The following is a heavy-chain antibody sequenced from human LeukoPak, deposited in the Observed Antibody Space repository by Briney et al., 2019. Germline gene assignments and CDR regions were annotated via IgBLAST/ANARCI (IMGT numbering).Heavy chain of an antibody. CDR2: IYNGVNT. V-gene: IGHV4-61*01. Sequence: SETLSLTCTVSGASVSSASYWSWIRQPPGKGVEWIAHIYNGVNTNYSPSLKSRVTISVDTSKNQFSLRLNSVTAADTAVYYCARSRAFNSGAFDPWGQGSLVTVSS. J-gene: IGHJ5*02. CDR1: GASVSSASY. CDR3: ARSRAFNSGAFDP. D-gene: IGHD1-26*01.